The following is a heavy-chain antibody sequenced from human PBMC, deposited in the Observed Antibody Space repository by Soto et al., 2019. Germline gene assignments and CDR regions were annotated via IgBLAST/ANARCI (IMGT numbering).Heavy chain of an antibody. J-gene: IGHJ6*03. Sequence: EVQLLESGGGLVQPGGSLRLSCAASGFTFSSYAMSWVRQAPGKGLEWVSAISGSGGSTYYADSVKGRFTISGDNSKNTLYLQMNSLRAEDTAVYYCAKAGYCSSTSCDDGYYYYYYMDVWGKGTTVTVSS. D-gene: IGHD2-2*01. CDR2: ISGSGGST. CDR3: AKAGYCSSTSCDDGYYYYYYMDV. V-gene: IGHV3-23*01. CDR1: GFTFSSYA.